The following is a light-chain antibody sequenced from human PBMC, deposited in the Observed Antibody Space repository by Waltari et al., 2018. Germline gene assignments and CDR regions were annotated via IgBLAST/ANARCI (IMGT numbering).Light chain of an antibody. CDR3: QHYVRLPAT. CDR2: AAS. Sequence: EIVLTQSPGTLSLSPGQRVTLSCRASQSVSRALAWYQQKAGQAPTLLIYAASTRAPGIPDRFSGSGSGTDFSLTISRLEPEDFAVYYCQHYVRLPATFGQGTKVEIK. J-gene: IGKJ1*01. V-gene: IGKV3-20*01. CDR1: QSVSRA.